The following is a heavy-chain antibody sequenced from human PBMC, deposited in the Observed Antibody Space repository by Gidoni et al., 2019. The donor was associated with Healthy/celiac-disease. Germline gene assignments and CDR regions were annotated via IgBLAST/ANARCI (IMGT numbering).Heavy chain of an antibody. CDR2: IYYSGST. Sequence: QVQLQESGPGLVKPSQTLSLTCTVSGGSISSGAYYWRWIRQPPGKGLEWIGYIYYSGSTYYNPSLKSRVTISVDTSKNQFSLKLSSVTAADTAVYYCRLWFGELGYYYMDVWGKGTTVTVSS. D-gene: IGHD3-10*01. CDR3: RLWFGELGYYYMDV. J-gene: IGHJ6*03. CDR1: GGSISSGAYY. V-gene: IGHV4-30-4*01.